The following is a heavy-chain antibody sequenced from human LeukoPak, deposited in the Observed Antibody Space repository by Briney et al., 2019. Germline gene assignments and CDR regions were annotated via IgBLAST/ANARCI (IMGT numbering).Heavy chain of an antibody. CDR1: GFTFDDYG. V-gene: IGHV3-20*04. CDR3: ARVIGSYGDSAY. J-gene: IGHJ4*02. D-gene: IGHD3-16*01. Sequence: GGSLRLSCAASGFTFDDYGMSWVRQAPGKGLEWVSGINWNGGSTGYADSVKGRFTISRDNAKNSLYLQMDSLRAEDTAVYYCARVIGSYGDSAYWGQGTLVTVSS. CDR2: INWNGGST.